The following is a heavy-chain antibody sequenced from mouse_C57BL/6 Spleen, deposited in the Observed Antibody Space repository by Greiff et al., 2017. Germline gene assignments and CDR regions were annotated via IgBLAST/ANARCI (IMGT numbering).Heavy chain of an antibody. Sequence: DVMLVESGGGLVKPGGSLKLSCAASGFTFSDYGMHWVRQAPEKGLEWVAYISSGSSTIYYADTVKGRFTISRDNAKNTLFLQMTSLRSEDTAMYYCARGVRIFDYWGQGTTLAVSS. CDR2: ISSGSSTI. D-gene: IGHD2-2*01. J-gene: IGHJ2*01. V-gene: IGHV5-17*01. CDR1: GFTFSDYG. CDR3: ARGVRIFDY.